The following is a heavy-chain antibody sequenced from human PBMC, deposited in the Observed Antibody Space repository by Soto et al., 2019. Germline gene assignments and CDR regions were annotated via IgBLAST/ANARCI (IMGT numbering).Heavy chain of an antibody. CDR2: IYYRGST. CDR1: GGSMSSGDYY. J-gene: IGHJ3*01. CDR3: ARGRVRWYDID. D-gene: IGHD2-15*01. Sequence: QVQLQESGPGLVKPSQALSLTCSVSGGSMSSGDYYWSWIRQPPGKGLEWIGYIYYRGSTYYNPSLKRRLTISVATSKNQLSLKLTSMTAADTAVYYCARGRVRWYDIDWGQGTMVTVSS. V-gene: IGHV4-30-4*01.